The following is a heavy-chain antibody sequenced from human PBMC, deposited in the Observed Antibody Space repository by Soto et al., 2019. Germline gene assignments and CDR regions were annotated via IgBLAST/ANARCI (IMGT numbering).Heavy chain of an antibody. CDR3: ASSPVYYYDSSGYHGYFDY. Sequence: ASVKVSCKASGYTFTSYYMHWVRQAPGQGLEWMGIINPSGGSTSYAQKFQGRVTMTRDTSTGTVYMELSSLRSEDTAVYYCASSPVYYYDSSGYHGYFDYWGQGTLVTVSS. J-gene: IGHJ4*02. V-gene: IGHV1-46*01. D-gene: IGHD3-22*01. CDR1: GYTFTSYY. CDR2: INPSGGST.